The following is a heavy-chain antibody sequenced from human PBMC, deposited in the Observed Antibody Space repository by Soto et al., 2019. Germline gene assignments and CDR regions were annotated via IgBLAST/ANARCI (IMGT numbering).Heavy chain of an antibody. V-gene: IGHV4-30-2*01. Sequence: TLSLTCTVSGGSISSGGYYWSWIRQHPGKGLEWIGYIYHSGSTYYNPSLKSRVTISVDRSKNQFSLKLSSVTAADTAVYYCARDLGGYSSSPGTDYYYGMDVWGQGTTVTVSS. CDR3: ARDLGGYSSSPGTDYYYGMDV. CDR2: IYHSGST. D-gene: IGHD6-13*01. CDR1: GGSISSGGYY. J-gene: IGHJ6*02.